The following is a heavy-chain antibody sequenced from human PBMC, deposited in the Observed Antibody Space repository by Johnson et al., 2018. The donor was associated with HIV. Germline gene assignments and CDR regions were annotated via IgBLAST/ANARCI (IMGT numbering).Heavy chain of an antibody. Sequence: VQLVESGGGVVQPGRSLRLSCAASGFTFSSYAMHWVRQAPGKGLEWVAVISYDGSNKYYADSVKGRFTISRDNSMNTLYLQMNSLKTEDTAVYYCTTIYFAYDFWSGYQGGAFDIWGQGTMVTVSS. J-gene: IGHJ3*02. D-gene: IGHD3-3*01. CDR1: GFTFSSYA. CDR3: TTIYFAYDFWSGYQGGAFDI. V-gene: IGHV3-30-3*01. CDR2: ISYDGSNK.